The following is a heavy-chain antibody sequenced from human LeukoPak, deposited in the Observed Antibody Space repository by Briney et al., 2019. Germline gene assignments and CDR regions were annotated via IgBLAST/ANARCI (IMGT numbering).Heavy chain of an antibody. V-gene: IGHV3-48*02. D-gene: IGHD1-26*01. CDR3: VRAPDGGYDY. Sequence: PGGSLRLSCTASGFTFSAYSMQWVRQAPGKGLEYISYVSSGGSVMYYADSVKGRFTISRDNAKKSVYLQVNSLRDEDTAIYYCVRAPDGGYDYWGQGALVTVSS. J-gene: IGHJ4*02. CDR1: GFTFSAYS. CDR2: VSSGGSVM.